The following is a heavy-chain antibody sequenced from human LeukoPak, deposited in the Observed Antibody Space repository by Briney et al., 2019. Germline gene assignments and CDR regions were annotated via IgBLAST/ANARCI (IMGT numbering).Heavy chain of an antibody. J-gene: IGHJ5*02. CDR2: IKQDGSEK. V-gene: IGHV3-7*03. D-gene: IGHD3-10*01. CDR3: VRDAYYGPENWFDP. CDR1: GFTFSSYW. Sequence: GGSLRLSCAASGFTFSSYWMSWVRQAPGKGLEWVANIKQDGSEKYYVDSVKGRFTISRDNAKNSLYLQMNSLRAEDTAVYYCVRDAYYGPENWFDPWGQGTLVTVSS.